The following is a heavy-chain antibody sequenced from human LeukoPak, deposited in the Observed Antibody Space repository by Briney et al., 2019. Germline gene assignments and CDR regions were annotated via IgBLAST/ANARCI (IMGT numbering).Heavy chain of an antibody. D-gene: IGHD2-15*01. V-gene: IGHV3-21*01. CDR2: ISSSSSYI. J-gene: IGHJ4*02. Sequence: GGSLRFSCAASGFTFSNYSMNWVRQAPGKGLEWVSSISSSSSYIYYADSVKGRFTISRDNAKNSLHLQMNSLRAEDTAVYYCARDLEKSRCSGGSCYHDYWGQRTLVTVSS. CDR3: ARDLEKSRCSGGSCYHDY. CDR1: GFTFSNYS.